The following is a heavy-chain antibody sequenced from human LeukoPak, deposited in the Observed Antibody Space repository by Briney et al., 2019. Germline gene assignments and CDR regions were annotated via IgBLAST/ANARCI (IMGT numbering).Heavy chain of an antibody. D-gene: IGHD1-1*01. J-gene: IGHJ4*02. Sequence: GSLRLSCTASGFTFGDYAMSWFRQAPGKGLEWIGEINHSGSTNYNPSLKSRVTISVDTSKNQFSLKLSSVTAADTAVYYCARVAPERDLNLDYWGQGTLVTVSS. CDR1: GFTFGDYA. CDR3: ARVAPERDLNLDY. V-gene: IGHV4-34*01. CDR2: INHSGST.